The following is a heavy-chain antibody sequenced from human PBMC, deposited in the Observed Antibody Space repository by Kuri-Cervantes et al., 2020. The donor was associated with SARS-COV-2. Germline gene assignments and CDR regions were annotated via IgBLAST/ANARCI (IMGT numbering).Heavy chain of an antibody. CDR1: GFTVSSNY. CDR2: IYSGGST. Sequence: GESLKISCAASGFTVSSNYMSWVRQAPGKGLEWVSVIYSGGSTYYADSVKGRFTISRHNSKNTLYLQMNSLRAEDTAVYYCARTYIVVVPAATFDYWGQGTLVTVSS. D-gene: IGHD2-2*01. CDR3: ARTYIVVVPAATFDY. V-gene: IGHV3-53*04. J-gene: IGHJ4*02.